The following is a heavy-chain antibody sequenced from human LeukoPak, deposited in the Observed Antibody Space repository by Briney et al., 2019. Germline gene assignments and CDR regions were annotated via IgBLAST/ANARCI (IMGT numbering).Heavy chain of an antibody. D-gene: IGHD2-2*01. Sequence: PSETLSITCAVSGYSISSGYYWGWIRQPPGKGLEWIGSIYHSGSTYYNPSLKSRVTISVDTSKNQFSLKLSSVTAADTAVYYCARTTRGYWYFDLWGRGTLVTVSS. CDR2: IYHSGST. J-gene: IGHJ2*01. CDR1: GYSISSGYY. V-gene: IGHV4-38-2*01. CDR3: ARTTRGYWYFDL.